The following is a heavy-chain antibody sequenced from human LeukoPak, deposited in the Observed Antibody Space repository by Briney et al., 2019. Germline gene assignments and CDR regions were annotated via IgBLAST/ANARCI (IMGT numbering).Heavy chain of an antibody. CDR1: GFTFSDYY. D-gene: IGHD6-13*01. V-gene: IGHV3-11*01. CDR2: ISSSGSTI. Sequence: GGSLRLSCAASGFTFSDYYMSWIRQAPGKGLEWVSYISSSGSTIYYADSEKGRFTISRDNAKNSLYLQMNSLRAEDTAVYYCAREDVAAAGPFYYYYYMDVWGKGTTVTVSS. CDR3: AREDVAAAGPFYYYYYMDV. J-gene: IGHJ6*03.